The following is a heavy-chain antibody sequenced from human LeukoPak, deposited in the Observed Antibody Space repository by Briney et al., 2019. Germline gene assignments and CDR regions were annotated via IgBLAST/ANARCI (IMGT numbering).Heavy chain of an antibody. CDR1: GGSISSYY. V-gene: IGHV4-59*01. CDR3: ARRPRNDILTGTPFDY. J-gene: IGHJ4*02. CDR2: IYYSGST. Sequence: PSETLSLTCTVSGGSISSYYWSWIRQPPGKGLEWIGYIYYSGSTNHNPSLKSRVTISVDTSKNQFSLKLSSVTAADTAVYYCARRPRNDILTGTPFDYWGQGILVTVSS. D-gene: IGHD3-9*01.